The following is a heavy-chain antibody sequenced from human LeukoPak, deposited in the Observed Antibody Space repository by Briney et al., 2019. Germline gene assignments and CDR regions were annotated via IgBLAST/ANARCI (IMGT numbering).Heavy chain of an antibody. J-gene: IGHJ4*02. D-gene: IGHD1-14*01. CDR1: GGPISNYY. CDR2: IYYSGST. Sequence: SETLSLTCTVSGGPISNYYWSWIRQPPGKGLEWIGYIYYSGSTNYNPSLKSRVTISVDTSRNQFSLRLSSVTAADTAIYYCARSPRGGTKTYFDYWGQGTLVTVSP. CDR3: ARSPRGGTKTYFDY. V-gene: IGHV4-59*01.